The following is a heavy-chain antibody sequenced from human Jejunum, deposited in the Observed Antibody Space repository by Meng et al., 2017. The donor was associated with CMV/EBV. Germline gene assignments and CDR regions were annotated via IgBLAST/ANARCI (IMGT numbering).Heavy chain of an antibody. CDR3: ARGPPRLGFEH. V-gene: IGHV4-59*01. CDR2: IYYSGST. CDR1: GGSISSYY. Sequence: CAVSGGSISSYYWSWIRQPPGKGLEWIGYIYYSGSTKYNPSLKSRVTISVDTSKNQFSLKLSSVTAADTAVYYCARGPPRLGFEHWGQGTLVTVSS. J-gene: IGHJ4*02.